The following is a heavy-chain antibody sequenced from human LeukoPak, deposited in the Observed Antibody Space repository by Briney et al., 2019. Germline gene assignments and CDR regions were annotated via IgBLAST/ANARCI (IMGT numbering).Heavy chain of an antibody. CDR1: GFTFSSYA. V-gene: IGHV3-48*03. J-gene: IGHJ4*02. CDR2: TSTSGSVT. D-gene: IGHD3-10*01. CDR3: ARENDYGPGSYTDY. Sequence: PGGSLRLSCAASGFTFSSYAMSWVRQAPGKGLEWVSYTSTSGSVTYYAESVKGRFTISRDNAENSLYLQMNSLRAEDTAVYYCARENDYGPGSYTDYWGQGTLVTVSS.